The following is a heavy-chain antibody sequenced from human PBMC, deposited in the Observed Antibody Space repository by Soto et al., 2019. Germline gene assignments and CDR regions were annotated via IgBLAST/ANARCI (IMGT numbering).Heavy chain of an antibody. CDR2: IKQDGSEK. J-gene: IGHJ5*02. D-gene: IGHD3-9*01. CDR3: ARDPRTARYFDRNWFDP. V-gene: IGHV3-7*05. CDR1: GFTFSSYW. Sequence: GGSLRLSCAASGFTFSSYWMSWVRQAPGKGLEWVANIKQDGSEKYYVDSVKGRFTISRDNAKNSLYLQMNSLRAEDTAVYYCARDPRTARYFDRNWFDPWGQGTLVTVSS.